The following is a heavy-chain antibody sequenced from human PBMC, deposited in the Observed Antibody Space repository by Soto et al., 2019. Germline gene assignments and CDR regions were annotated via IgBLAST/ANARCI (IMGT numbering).Heavy chain of an antibody. CDR2: TSDDGDIQ. V-gene: IGHV3-30-3*01. J-gene: IGHJ4*02. CDR1: EFDFRNYA. D-gene: IGHD5-18*01. Sequence: GGLQILSCTASEFDFRNYAMHWVRQTPGKEPEWVAVTSDDGDIQYYADSVKGRFTISRDNSKNTLYLQMTSLRSEDAAVYFCARAVDAAMDPLDYWGQGTLVTVSS. CDR3: ARAVDAAMDPLDY.